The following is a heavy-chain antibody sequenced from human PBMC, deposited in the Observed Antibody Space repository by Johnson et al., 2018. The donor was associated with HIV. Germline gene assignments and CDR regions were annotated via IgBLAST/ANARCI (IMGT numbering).Heavy chain of an antibody. V-gene: IGHV3-33*06. CDR3: TNCIWGSSLIDAFDI. CDR2: MWYDGSKK. D-gene: IGHD6-13*01. J-gene: IGHJ3*02. Sequence: QVQLVESGGGVVRPGRSLRLSCAASGFTFSHYGMHWVRQAPGKGLQWVAGMWYDGSKKDYADSVKGRFTISRDNSKNTLYLQMNSLSAEDTAVYYCTNCIWGSSLIDAFDIWGQGTKVTVSS. CDR1: GFTFSHYG.